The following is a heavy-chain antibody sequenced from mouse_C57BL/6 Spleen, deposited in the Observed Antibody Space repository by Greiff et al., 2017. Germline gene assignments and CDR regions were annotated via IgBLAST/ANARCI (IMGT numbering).Heavy chain of an antibody. Sequence: EVQLQQSVAELVRPGASVKLSCTASGFNITNTYMHWVKQSPEQGLEWIGRIDPSNGNTKYAPKFPGTATMTADTSSNTAYLQRSSLTSEDTAIYYGAQNYYGSSYEYFDVWGTGTTVTVSS. V-gene: IGHV14-3*01. CDR3: AQNYYGSSYEYFDV. CDR2: IDPSNGNT. J-gene: IGHJ1*03. D-gene: IGHD1-1*01. CDR1: GFNITNTY.